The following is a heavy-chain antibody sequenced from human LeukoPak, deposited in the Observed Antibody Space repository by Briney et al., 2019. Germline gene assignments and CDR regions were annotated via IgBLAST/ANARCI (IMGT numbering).Heavy chain of an antibody. V-gene: IGHV4-59*02. J-gene: IGHJ4*02. D-gene: IGHD2-15*01. CDR1: GVSVSGYY. CDR3: ARIRRYCSGGACYVLDN. CDR2: AYYSGST. Sequence: KPSETLSLTCVVSGVSVSGYYWGWIRQPPGRGLEWIGYAYYSGSTNYNPSFKSRITISVDTSRNQFSLQLSSVTAADTAVYYCARIRRYCSGGACYVLDNWGQGTLVAVSS.